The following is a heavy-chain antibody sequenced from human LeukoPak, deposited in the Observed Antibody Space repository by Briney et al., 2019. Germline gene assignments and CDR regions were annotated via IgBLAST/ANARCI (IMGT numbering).Heavy chain of an antibody. CDR1: GYTFTSYY. CDR3: ARDQGEAYYFDY. J-gene: IGHJ4*02. Sequence: ASVKVSCTASGYTFTSYYMHWVRQAPGQGLEWMGIINPSGGSTSYAQKFQGRVTMTRDTSTGTVYMELSSLRSEDTAVYYCARDQGEAYYFDYWGQGTLVTVSS. V-gene: IGHV1-46*01. D-gene: IGHD3-10*01. CDR2: INPSGGST.